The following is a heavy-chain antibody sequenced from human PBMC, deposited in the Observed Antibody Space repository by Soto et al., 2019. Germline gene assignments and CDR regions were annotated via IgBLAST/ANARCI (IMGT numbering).Heavy chain of an antibody. CDR2: IWYDGSNN. CDR1: GFTFSSYG. J-gene: IGHJ6*02. V-gene: IGHV3-33*01. CDR3: AIVTTGAYYCYGMAV. Sequence: GGSLRLSCAASGFTFSSYGLHWVRQAPCKGLEWVAVIWYDGSNNYYADSVKGRFTISRDNSNDTLYLQMNSLRAEDTAVYYCAIVTTGAYYCYGMAVSGQGTTVTVSS. D-gene: IGHD4-4*01.